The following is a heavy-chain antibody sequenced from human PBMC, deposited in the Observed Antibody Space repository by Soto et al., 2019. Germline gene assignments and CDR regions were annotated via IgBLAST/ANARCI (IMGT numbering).Heavy chain of an antibody. Sequence: ELQLVECGGGLVKPGGSRRLSCVTSGFTLSKAWMSWVRQAPGKGLEWVGRIKSDSDGGTTDYAAPVKGRFTISRDDSKNTVYLQMNSLKTEDTAVYYCTTDALRFLEWFSYWGQGTLVTVSS. D-gene: IGHD3-3*01. CDR2: IKSDSDGGTT. V-gene: IGHV3-15*01. CDR1: GFTLSKAW. CDR3: TTDALRFLEWFSY. J-gene: IGHJ4*02.